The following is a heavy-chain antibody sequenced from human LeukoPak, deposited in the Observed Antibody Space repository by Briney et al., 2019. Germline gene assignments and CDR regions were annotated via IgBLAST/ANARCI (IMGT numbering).Heavy chain of an antibody. V-gene: IGHV4-30-4*08. Sequence: PSETLSLTCTVSGGSISSGDCYWSWIRQPPGKGLEWIGYIYYSGSTYYNPSLKSRVTISVDTSKNQFSLKLSSVTAADTAVYYCVRDPLEAAAVYWGQGTLVTVSS. CDR2: IYYSGST. CDR1: GGSISSGDCY. CDR3: VRDPLEAAAVY. J-gene: IGHJ4*02. D-gene: IGHD6-13*01.